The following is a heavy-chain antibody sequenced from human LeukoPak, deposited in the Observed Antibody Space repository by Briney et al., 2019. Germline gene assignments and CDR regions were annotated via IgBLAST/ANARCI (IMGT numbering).Heavy chain of an antibody. V-gene: IGHV3-30*18. CDR2: ISYDGSNK. CDR3: AKDLSSGWFGGAFDI. J-gene: IGHJ3*02. Sequence: GGSLRLSCAASGFTFSSYGMHWVRQAPGKGLEWVAVISYDGSNKYYADSVKGRFTISRDNSKNTLYLQMNSLRAEDTAVYYCAKDLSSGWFGGAFDIWGQGTMVTVSS. CDR1: GFTFSSYG. D-gene: IGHD6-19*01.